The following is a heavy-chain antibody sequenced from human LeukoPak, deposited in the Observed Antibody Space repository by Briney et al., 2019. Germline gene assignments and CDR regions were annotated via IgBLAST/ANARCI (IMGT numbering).Heavy chain of an antibody. Sequence: ASMKVSCKASGYTFTSYGISWVRQAPGQGLEWMGWISAYNGNTNYAQKLQGRVTMTTDTSTSTAYMELRSLRSDDTAVYYCARVTNHYYHSNTNDYWGQGTLVTVSS. D-gene: IGHD3-22*01. J-gene: IGHJ4*02. CDR2: ISAYNGNT. CDR1: GYTFTSYG. CDR3: ARVTNHYYHSNTNDY. V-gene: IGHV1-18*01.